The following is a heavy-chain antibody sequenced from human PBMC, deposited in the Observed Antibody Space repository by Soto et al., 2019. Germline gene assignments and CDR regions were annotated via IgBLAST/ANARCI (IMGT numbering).Heavy chain of an antibody. CDR1: GDSISSYY. Sequence: QVLLQESGPGLVKPSETLSLSCTVSGDSISSYYWGWIRHPPGKEMEWIGYVSPIWGSAYNPSLQSRVAISLDTSKSQFSXELTXVTATDXAVXXCAXXGFGALHGLVDVWGQGTTVTVSS. V-gene: IGHV4-4*08. CDR3: AXXGFGALHGLVDV. CDR2: VSPIWGS. J-gene: IGHJ6*02. D-gene: IGHD3-10*01.